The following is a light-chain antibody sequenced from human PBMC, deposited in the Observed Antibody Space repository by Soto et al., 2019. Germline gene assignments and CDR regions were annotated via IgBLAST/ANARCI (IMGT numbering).Light chain of an antibody. CDR2: EVS. Sequence: QSALTQPASVSGSPGQSITISCTGTSSDVGSYNLVSWYQQHPGKAPKLMIYEVSKRPSGVSNRFSGSKSGNTASLTISGLQAEDEADYYCCSYAGSSFYVFGTGTKGT. CDR3: CSYAGSSFYV. J-gene: IGLJ1*01. V-gene: IGLV2-23*02. CDR1: SSDVGSYNL.